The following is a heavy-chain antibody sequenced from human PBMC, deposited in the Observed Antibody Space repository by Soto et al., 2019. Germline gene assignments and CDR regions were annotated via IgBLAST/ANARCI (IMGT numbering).Heavy chain of an antibody. CDR3: ARGGGVTATFDY. J-gene: IGHJ4*02. D-gene: IGHD5-18*01. V-gene: IGHV4-61*01. CDR1: GGSINSGSYY. CDR2: IYYSGGT. Sequence: SETLSLTCAVSGGSINSGSYYWSWIRQPPGKGLEWIGYIYYSGGTNYNPSLKSRVTISVDTSKNQFSLKLSSVTAADTAVYYCARGGGVTATFDYWGQGTLVTVS.